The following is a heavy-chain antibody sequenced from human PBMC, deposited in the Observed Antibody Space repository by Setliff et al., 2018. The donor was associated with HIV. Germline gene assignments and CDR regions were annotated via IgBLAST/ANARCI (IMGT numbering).Heavy chain of an antibody. CDR3: VGYDSSGYYSTGY. J-gene: IGHJ4*02. V-gene: IGHV3-23*01. Sequence: GGSLRLSCAASGFSFSSYAMSWVRQAPGKGLEWVSAISGSGGSTYYADSVKGRFTISRDNSKNTRYLQMNSLRAEDTAVYYCVGYDSSGYYSTGYWGQGTLVTVSS. CDR2: ISGSGGST. D-gene: IGHD3-22*01. CDR1: GFSFSSYA.